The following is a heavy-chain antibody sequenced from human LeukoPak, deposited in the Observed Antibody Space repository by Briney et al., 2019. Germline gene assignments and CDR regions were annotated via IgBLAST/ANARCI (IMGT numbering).Heavy chain of an antibody. CDR2: IRYDGSNK. Sequence: PGGSLRLSCAASGFTFSSYGMHWVRQAPGRGLEWVAFIRYDGSNKYYADSVKGRFTISRDNSKNTLYLQMNSLRAEDTAVYYCANERAAAKNLDGYYYYYMDVWGKGTTVTVSS. J-gene: IGHJ6*03. CDR3: ANERAAAKNLDGYYYYYMDV. V-gene: IGHV3-30*02. D-gene: IGHD2-2*01. CDR1: GFTFSSYG.